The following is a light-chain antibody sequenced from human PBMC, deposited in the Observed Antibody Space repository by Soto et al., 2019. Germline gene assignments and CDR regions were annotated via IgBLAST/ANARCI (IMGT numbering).Light chain of an antibody. J-gene: IGKJ4*01. CDR1: QSISNNF. CDR3: QQYNIAPMT. Sequence: EIVLTQSPGTLSLSPGEGATLSCRASQSISNNFLAWYQHKPGQAPRLLMHGAFNRASGIPDRFSGSASGTDVTLTISRLEPEDFAVYYCQQYNIAPMTFGGGTKVEIK. CDR2: GAF. V-gene: IGKV3-20*01.